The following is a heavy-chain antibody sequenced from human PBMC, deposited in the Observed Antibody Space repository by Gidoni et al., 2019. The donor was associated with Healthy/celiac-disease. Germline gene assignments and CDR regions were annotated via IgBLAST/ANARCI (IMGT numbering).Heavy chain of an antibody. V-gene: IGHV1-69*01. CDR1: GGTFRSYA. CDR2: IIPIFGTA. D-gene: IGHD2-15*01. Sequence: QVQLVQSGAEVKKPGSSVKVSCKASGGTFRSYAISWVRQAPGQGLEWMGGIIPIFGTANCAQKFQGRVTITADESTSTAYMKLSSLRSEDTAVYYCARDAPAKYCSGGSCYYKRDYYYMDVWGKGTTVTVSS. J-gene: IGHJ6*03. CDR3: ARDAPAKYCSGGSCYYKRDYYYMDV.